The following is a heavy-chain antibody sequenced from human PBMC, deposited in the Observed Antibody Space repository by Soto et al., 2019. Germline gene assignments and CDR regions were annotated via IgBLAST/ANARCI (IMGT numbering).Heavy chain of an antibody. V-gene: IGHV1-8*01. CDR2: MNPNSGQA. J-gene: IGHJ6*02. D-gene: IGHD3-10*01. Sequence: GASVKVSCKASGYTFSSYDINWVRQATGQGLEWMGWMNPNSGQAGYAQKFQGRLTMTRDSSIRTAYMELSNLGSEDTAVYYCARVNYYGSGGYKDLHYYYAMDVWGQGTTATVSS. CDR1: GYTFSSYD. CDR3: ARVNYYGSGGYKDLHYYYAMDV.